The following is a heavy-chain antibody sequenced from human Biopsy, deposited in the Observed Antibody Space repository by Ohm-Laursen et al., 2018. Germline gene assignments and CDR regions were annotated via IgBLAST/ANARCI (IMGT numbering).Heavy chain of an antibody. CDR1: GYAFLDFH. Sequence: GPSVKVSCKASGYAFLDFHIHWVRQVPGQGLEWIGHINPHTGVTKYAQKFLDRITMTGDTSISTAYMDLSRLTSADTGIYYCARPSGGVSTIGFDPWGQGTLVIVSS. D-gene: IGHD5/OR15-5a*01. CDR3: ARPSGGVSTIGFDP. J-gene: IGHJ5*02. V-gene: IGHV1-2*05. CDR2: INPHTGVT.